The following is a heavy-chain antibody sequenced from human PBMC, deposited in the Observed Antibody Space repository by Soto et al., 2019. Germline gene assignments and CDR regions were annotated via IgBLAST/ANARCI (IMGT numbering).Heavy chain of an antibody. D-gene: IGHD5-18*01. J-gene: IGHJ6*02. V-gene: IGHV4-30-4*01. Sequence: SETLSLTCTVSGGSISSGDYYWSWIRQPPGKGLEWIGYIYYSGSTYYNPSLKSRVTISVDTSKNQLSLKLSSVTAADTAVYYCARVNADTAMVSIYYYGMDVWGQGTTVTVSS. CDR3: ARVNADTAMVSIYYYGMDV. CDR2: IYYSGST. CDR1: GGSISSGDYY.